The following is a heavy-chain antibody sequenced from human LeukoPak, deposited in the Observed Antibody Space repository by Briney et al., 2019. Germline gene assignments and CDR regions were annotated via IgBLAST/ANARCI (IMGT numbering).Heavy chain of an antibody. V-gene: IGHV4-39*01. CDR1: GGSISSSSYY. CDR2: IYYSGCT. Sequence: PSQTLSLTCAVSGGSISSSSYYWGWIRHPPGKELELIGSIYYSGCTFYNPSLKSPVTLSEDTSKNLYSLTPSSMTAACLSSDSRARPAYDSSGYFPDYWGEGTLVTASS. J-gene: IGHJ4*02. D-gene: IGHD3-22*01. CDR3: ARPAYDSSGYFPDY.